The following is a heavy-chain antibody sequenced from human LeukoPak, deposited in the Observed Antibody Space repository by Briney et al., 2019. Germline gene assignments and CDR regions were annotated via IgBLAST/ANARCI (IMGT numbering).Heavy chain of an antibody. CDR2: IYYSGST. V-gene: IGHV4-39*07. CDR1: GGSISSSSYY. D-gene: IGHD6-13*01. CDR3: ARIAAAGITEYFQH. Sequence: SETLSLTCTVSGGSISSSSYYWGRIRQPPGKGLEWIGSIYYSGSTYYNPSLKSRVTISVDTSKNQFSLKLSSVTAADTAVYYCARIAAAGITEYFQHWGQGTLVTVSS. J-gene: IGHJ1*01.